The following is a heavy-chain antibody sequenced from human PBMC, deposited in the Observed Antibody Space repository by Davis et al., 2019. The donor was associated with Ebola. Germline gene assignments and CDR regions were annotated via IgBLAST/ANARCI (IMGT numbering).Heavy chain of an antibody. CDR3: ARDFDRVRT. CDR2: LSSSSTYR. Sequence: GESLKISCAASGFIFSTSTMTWVRQAPGKGLEWVSSLSSSSTYRYYADSVKDRFTISRDNAKNTLYLQMNSLRAEDTAVYYCARDFDRVRTWGQGTLVTVSS. D-gene: IGHD3-22*01. CDR1: GFIFSTST. V-gene: IGHV3-21*01. J-gene: IGHJ4*02.